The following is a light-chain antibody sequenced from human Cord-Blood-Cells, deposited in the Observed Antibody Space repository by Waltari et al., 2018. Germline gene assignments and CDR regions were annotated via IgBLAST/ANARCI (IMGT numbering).Light chain of an antibody. J-gene: IGKJ3*01. CDR3: QQFNSYPHTFT. CDR2: DSS. V-gene: IGKV1-13*02. CDR1: QGISNA. Sequence: AIQLTQSPSSLSASVGDRVTITCRASQGISNALAWYQQKPGKATKLLIYDSSSLESGVPSRFSGSGSGTDFTLTISSLQPEDFATYYCQQFNSYPHTFTFGPGTKVDIK.